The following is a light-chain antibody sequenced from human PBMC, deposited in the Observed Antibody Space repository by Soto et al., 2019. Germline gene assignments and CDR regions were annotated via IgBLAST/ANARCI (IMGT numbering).Light chain of an antibody. V-gene: IGLV2-14*03. Sequence: QSVLTQPASVSGSPGQSITISCTGTSSDVGAYDYVSWYQQHPDKAPKLMIYEVSNRPSGVSNRFSGSKSVNTATLTISGLQAYDEADYYCSSYTSSSTRVFGTGTKVT. CDR1: SSDVGAYDY. CDR3: SSYTSSSTRV. J-gene: IGLJ1*01. CDR2: EVS.